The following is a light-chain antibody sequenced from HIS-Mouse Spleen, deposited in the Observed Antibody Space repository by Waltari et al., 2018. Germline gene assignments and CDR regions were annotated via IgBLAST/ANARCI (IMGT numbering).Light chain of an antibody. J-gene: IGLJ2*01. CDR3: YSTDSSGNHRV. CDR2: EDS. CDR1: ALPKKY. Sequence: SYELTQPPSVSVSPGQTARITCSGDALPKKYAYWYQQKSGQAPVLAIYEDSKRPSGNPESFSGSSSGTMATLTISGAQVEDDADYYCYSTDSSGNHRVFGGGTKLTVL. V-gene: IGLV3-10*01.